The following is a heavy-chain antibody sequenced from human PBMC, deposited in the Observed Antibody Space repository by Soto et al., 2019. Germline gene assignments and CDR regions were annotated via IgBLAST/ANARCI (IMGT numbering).Heavy chain of an antibody. CDR2: IYYSGST. CDR3: ARGKNYDFWSGYRKPNWFDP. V-gene: IGHV4-59*01. Sequence: SSETLSLTCTVSGGSISSYYWSWIRQPPGKGLEWIGYIYYSGSTNYNPSLKSRVTISVDTSKNQFSLKLSSVTAVDTAVYYCARGKNYDFWSGYRKPNWFDPWGQGTLVTVSS. CDR1: GGSISSYY. D-gene: IGHD3-3*01. J-gene: IGHJ5*02.